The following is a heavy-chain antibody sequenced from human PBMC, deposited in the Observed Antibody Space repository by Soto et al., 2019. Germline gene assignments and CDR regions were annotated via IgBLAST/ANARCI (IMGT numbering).Heavy chain of an antibody. CDR2: IYYSGST. Sequence: PSETLSLTCTVSGGSISSSIYYWGWIRHPPGNGLEWIGSIYYSGSTYYNPSLKSRVTISVDTSKNQFSLKLSSVTAADTAVYYCARMMYSSSWYFLKLDPWGQGTLVTVSS. CDR3: ARMMYSSSWYFLKLDP. D-gene: IGHD6-13*01. CDR1: GGSISSSIYY. J-gene: IGHJ5*02. V-gene: IGHV4-39*01.